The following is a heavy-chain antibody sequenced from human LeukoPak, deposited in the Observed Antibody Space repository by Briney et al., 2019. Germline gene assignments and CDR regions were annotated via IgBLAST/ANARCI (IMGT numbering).Heavy chain of an antibody. D-gene: IGHD3-3*01. CDR1: GFTFSSYT. CDR2: ISSSSYTI. V-gene: IGHV3-48*01. Sequence: GGSLRLSCAASGFTFSSYTMNWVRQAPGKGLQWVSYISSSSYTIYYADSVKGRLTISRDNSENTLYLQMNSLRAEDAAVYYCSTFTSFRTTIFGDGMDVWGQGTTVTVSS. J-gene: IGHJ6*02. CDR3: STFTSFRTTIFGDGMDV.